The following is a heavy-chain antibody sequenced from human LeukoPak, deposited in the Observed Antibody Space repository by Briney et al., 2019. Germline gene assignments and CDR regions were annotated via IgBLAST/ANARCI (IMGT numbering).Heavy chain of an antibody. J-gene: IGHJ4*02. V-gene: IGHV1-8*01. CDR3: ARDMSVVVPAAIVY. CDR1: GYTFTSYD. D-gene: IGHD2-2*02. CDR2: MNPNSGNT. Sequence: ASVKVSCKASGYTFTSYDINWVRQATGQGLEWMGWMNPNSGNTGYAQKFQGRVTMTRNTSISTAYMELSSLRSDDTAVYYCARDMSVVVPAAIVYWGQGTLVTVSS.